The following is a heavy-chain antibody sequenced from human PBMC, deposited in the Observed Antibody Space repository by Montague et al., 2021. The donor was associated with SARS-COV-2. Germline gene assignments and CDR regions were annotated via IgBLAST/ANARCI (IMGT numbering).Heavy chain of an antibody. V-gene: IGHV3-30-3*01. J-gene: IGHJ6*02. CDR3: ARDREITMVRGAPLYGMDV. Sequence: SLRLSCAASGFTFSSYAMHWVRQAPGKGLEWVAVISYDGSNKYYADSVKGRFTISRDNSKNTLYLQMNSLRAEDTAVYYCARDREITMVRGAPLYGMDVWDQGTTVTVSS. CDR2: ISYDGSNK. CDR1: GFTFSSYA. D-gene: IGHD3-10*01.